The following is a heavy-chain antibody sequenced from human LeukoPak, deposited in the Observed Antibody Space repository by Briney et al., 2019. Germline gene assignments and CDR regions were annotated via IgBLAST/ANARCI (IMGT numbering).Heavy chain of an antibody. CDR2: IWYDGSNK. V-gene: IGHV3-33*06. J-gene: IGHJ3*02. CDR1: GFTFSSYG. CDR3: AKEGVAAPYAFDI. Sequence: GGSLRLSCAASGFTFSSYGMHWVRQAPGKGLGWVAVIWYDGSNKYYADSVKGRFTISRDNSKNTLYLQMNSLRAEDTAVYYCAKEGVAAPYAFDIWGQGTMVTVSS. D-gene: IGHD2-15*01.